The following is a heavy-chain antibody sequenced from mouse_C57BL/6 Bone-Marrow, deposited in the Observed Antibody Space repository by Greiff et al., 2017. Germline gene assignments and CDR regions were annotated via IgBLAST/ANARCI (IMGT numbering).Heavy chain of an antibody. CDR1: GYSITSGYY. CDR2: ISYDGSN. CDR3: ANDGYYVSLAY. J-gene: IGHJ3*01. Sequence: EVQVVESGPGLVKPSQSLSLTCSVTGYSITSGYYWNWIRQFPGNKLEWMGYISYDGSNNYNPSLKNRISITRDTSKNQFFLKLNSVTTEDTATYYCANDGYYVSLAYWGQGTLVTVSA. V-gene: IGHV3-6*01. D-gene: IGHD2-3*01.